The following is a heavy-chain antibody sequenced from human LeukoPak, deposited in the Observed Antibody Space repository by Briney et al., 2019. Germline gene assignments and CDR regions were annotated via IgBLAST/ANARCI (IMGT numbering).Heavy chain of an antibody. D-gene: IGHD2-2*01. V-gene: IGHV1-8*03. J-gene: IGHJ3*02. CDR3: ARGGVVNAFDI. CDR2: MNPNSGNT. CDR1: GYTFTSYD. Sequence: ASVKVSCKASGYTFTSYDINWVRQAPGQGLEWMGWMNPNSGNTVYAQKFQGRVTITRNTSISTAYMELSSLRSEDTAVYYCARGGVVNAFDIWGQGTMVTVSS.